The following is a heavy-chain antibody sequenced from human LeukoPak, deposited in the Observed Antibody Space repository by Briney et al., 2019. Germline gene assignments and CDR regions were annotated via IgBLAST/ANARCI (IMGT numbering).Heavy chain of an antibody. CDR2: ISSSSSYI. Sequence: PGRSLRLSCAASGFTFSSYAMHWVRQAPGKGLEWVSSISSSSSYIYYADSVKGRFTISRDNAKNSLYLQMNSLRAEDTAVYYCARDVGAKRGDYWGQGTLVTVSS. CDR3: ARDVGAKRGDY. J-gene: IGHJ4*02. V-gene: IGHV3-21*01. D-gene: IGHD1-26*01. CDR1: GFTFSSYA.